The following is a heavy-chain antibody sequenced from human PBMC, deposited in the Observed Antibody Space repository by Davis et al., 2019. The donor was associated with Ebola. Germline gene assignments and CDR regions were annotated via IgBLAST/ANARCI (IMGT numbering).Heavy chain of an antibody. CDR2: ISAYNGNT. CDR3: ARDWLGGMDV. CDR1: GATFSSYA. J-gene: IGHJ6*02. Sequence: ASAQVSCKASGATFSSYAISWVRQAPGQGLECMGWISAYNGNTNYAQNLQGRVTMTTDTSTSTAYMELRSLRSDDTAVYYCARDWLGGMDVWGQGTTVTVSS. V-gene: IGHV1-18*01. D-gene: IGHD3-9*01.